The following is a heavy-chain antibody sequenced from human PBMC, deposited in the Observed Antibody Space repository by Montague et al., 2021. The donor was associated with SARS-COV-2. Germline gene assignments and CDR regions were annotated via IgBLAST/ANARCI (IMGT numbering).Heavy chain of an antibody. J-gene: IGHJ2*01. D-gene: IGHD3-9*01. CDR1: GGSINDHY. Sequence: SETLSLTCTVYGGSINDHYRSWIRQSPGKGLGWIGYITSNGNTNYNPSLKSRVTLSADASRNEFSLKLDSVTAADTAVYFCARRGDYVSAGYHWHLDLWGRGMLVTVSS. CDR2: ITSNGNT. V-gene: IGHV4-4*09. CDR3: ARRGDYVSAGYHWHLDL.